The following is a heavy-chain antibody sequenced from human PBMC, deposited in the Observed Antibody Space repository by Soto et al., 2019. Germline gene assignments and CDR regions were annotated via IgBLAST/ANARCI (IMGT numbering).Heavy chain of an antibody. CDR2: VNPSGGHT. Sequence: QVQLMQSGAEVKKPGASVKVSCKASGDTFTEYYIHWVRQAPGQGLEWMGTVNPSGGHTTYAQHFLGRVTMTRDTATSTLYMELTSLTSADTAVYYCARGGHVVVVTAALDYWGHGTLLTVSS. CDR1: GDTFTEYY. D-gene: IGHD2-21*02. J-gene: IGHJ4*01. CDR3: ARGGHVVVVTAALDY. V-gene: IGHV1-46*01.